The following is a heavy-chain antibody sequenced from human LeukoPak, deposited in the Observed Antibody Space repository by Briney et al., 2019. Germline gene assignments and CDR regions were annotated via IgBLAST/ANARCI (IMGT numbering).Heavy chain of an antibody. CDR2: IYPGDSDA. CDR3: ATTVVIAATTSEDAFDI. D-gene: IGHD2-15*01. J-gene: IGHJ3*02. CDR1: GYNFTSYW. V-gene: IGHV5-51*01. Sequence: PGESLKISCKGSGYNFTSYWIGWVRQMPGKGLEWMGIIYPGDSDARYSPSFQGQVTISADKSISTAYLQWNSLKASDTAMYYCATTVVIAATTSEDAFDIWGQGTMVTVSS.